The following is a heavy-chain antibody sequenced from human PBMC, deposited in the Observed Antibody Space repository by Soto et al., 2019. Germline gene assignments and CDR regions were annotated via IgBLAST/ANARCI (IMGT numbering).Heavy chain of an antibody. CDR3: ERGTDSVWGSGSHSYGRTVFHM. J-gene: IGHJ6*02. CDR1: GYSFTSYG. CDR2: ISAYNGNT. V-gene: IGHV1-18*01. Sequence: ASAKVSFTSSGYSFTSYGISWVRQAPGQGLEWMGWISAYNGNTNYAQKLKGRVNMTTDTSTSTAYMELRSLRSDDTAVYYCERGTDSVWGSGSHSYGRTVFHMWGRATTVPVAS. D-gene: IGHD3-16*01.